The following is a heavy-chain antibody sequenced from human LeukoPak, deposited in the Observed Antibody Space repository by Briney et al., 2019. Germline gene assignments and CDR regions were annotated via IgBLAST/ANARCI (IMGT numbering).Heavy chain of an antibody. CDR2: IDPSDSYT. Sequence: GESLKISCKGSGYIFTSYWISWVRQMPGKGLEWMGRIDPSDSYTNYSPSFQGHVTISADKSTSTAYLQWSSLKASDTAMYYCASYCSGTSCSNFDYWGQGTLVTVSS. J-gene: IGHJ4*02. CDR1: GYIFTSYW. V-gene: IGHV5-10-1*01. D-gene: IGHD2-15*01. CDR3: ASYCSGTSCSNFDY.